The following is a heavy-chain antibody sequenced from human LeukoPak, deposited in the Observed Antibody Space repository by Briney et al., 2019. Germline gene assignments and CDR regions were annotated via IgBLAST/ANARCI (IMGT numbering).Heavy chain of an antibody. D-gene: IGHD6-19*01. Sequence: SETLSLTCTVSGYSISSGYYWGWIRQPPGKGLEWIGSIYHSGSTNYNPSLKSRVTISVDTSKNQFSLKLSSVTAADTAVYYCARRGIAVAGTYGPEIHFDYWGQGTLVTVSS. CDR1: GYSISSGYY. CDR3: ARRGIAVAGTYGPEIHFDY. J-gene: IGHJ4*02. V-gene: IGHV4-38-2*02. CDR2: IYHSGST.